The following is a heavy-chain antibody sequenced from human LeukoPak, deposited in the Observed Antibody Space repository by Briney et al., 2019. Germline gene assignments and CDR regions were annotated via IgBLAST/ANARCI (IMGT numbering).Heavy chain of an antibody. CDR3: ARLHYGGNYGYYYYYMDV. J-gene: IGHJ6*03. Sequence: SETLSLTCTVSGGSISSSSYYWGWIRQPPGKGLEWIGSIYYTGSTYYNPSLRSRVSISVDTSKNQFSLKVSSVTAADTAVYYCARLHYGGNYGYYYYYMDVWGKGTTVTISS. D-gene: IGHD4-23*01. CDR2: IYYTGST. CDR1: GGSISSSSYY. V-gene: IGHV4-39*01.